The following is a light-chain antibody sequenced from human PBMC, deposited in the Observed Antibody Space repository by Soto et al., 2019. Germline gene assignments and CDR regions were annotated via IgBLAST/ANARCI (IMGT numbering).Light chain of an antibody. V-gene: IGLV2-18*01. CDR1: SSDVGSYNL. CDR2: EVS. CDR3: FLYRTGGTLV. J-gene: IGLJ2*01. Sequence: QSALTQPASVSGSPGQSITISCIGTSSDVGSYNLVSWYQQPPGAAPKVIIYEVSSRPSGVPDRFSGSKSGSTASLTISGLQAEDEGHYYCFLYRTGGTLVFGGGTKLTVL.